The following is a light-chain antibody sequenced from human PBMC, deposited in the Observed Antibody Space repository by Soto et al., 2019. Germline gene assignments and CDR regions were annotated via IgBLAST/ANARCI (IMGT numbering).Light chain of an antibody. V-gene: IGKV3-20*01. CDR1: QSVSSSY. CDR3: QQYSSSST. J-gene: IGKJ4*01. CDR2: GAS. Sequence: EIVLTQAPGTLSLSPGERSTLSCRASQSVSSSYLAWYQQKPGXAPXXLIYGASSRATGIPDRFSGSGSGTLFTLTISRLEPEDFAVYYCQQYSSSSTFGGGTKVDIK.